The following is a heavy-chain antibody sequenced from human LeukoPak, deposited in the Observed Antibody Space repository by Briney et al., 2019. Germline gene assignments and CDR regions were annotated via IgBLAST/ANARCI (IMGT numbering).Heavy chain of an antibody. CDR2: IYNSGSI. Sequence: PSETLSLTCTVSGGSISSSTYYWDWIRQPPGKGLEWIASIYNSGSISYNPSLKSRVTISLDTSKKQFSLKLSSVTAADTAVYYCAIYLTMMLAKGAFDIWGQGIMVTVSS. CDR3: AIYLTMMLAKGAFDI. J-gene: IGHJ3*02. V-gene: IGHV4-39*07. D-gene: IGHD3-22*01. CDR1: GGSISSSTYY.